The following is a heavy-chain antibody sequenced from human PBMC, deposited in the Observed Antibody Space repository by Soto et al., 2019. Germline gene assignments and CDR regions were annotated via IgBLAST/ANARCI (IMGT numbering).Heavy chain of an antibody. CDR1: GFTFSKYS. Sequence: GGSLRLSCAASGFTFSKYSMNWVRQAPGKGLEWVSYISSSSRTIYYADSVKGRFTISRDNGKNSLYLQMNSLRDEDTAVYYCAGETVVSDYYYYYALDVWGQGTKVTVSS. D-gene: IGHD2-15*01. CDR3: AGETVVSDYYYYYALDV. V-gene: IGHV3-48*02. J-gene: IGHJ6*02. CDR2: ISSSSRTI.